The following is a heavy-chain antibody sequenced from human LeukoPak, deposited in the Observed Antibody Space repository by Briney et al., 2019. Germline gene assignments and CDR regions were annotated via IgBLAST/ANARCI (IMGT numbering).Heavy chain of an antibody. V-gene: IGHV4-34*01. D-gene: IGHD3-22*01. Sequence: PSETLSLTCAVYGGSFSGYYWSWIRQPPGKGLEWIGEINHSGSTNYNPSLKSRVTISVDTSKNQFSLKLSSVTAADTAVYYCARHLGSGYYYGNWFDPWGQGTLVTVSS. CDR1: GGSFSGYY. CDR2: INHSGST. J-gene: IGHJ5*02. CDR3: ARHLGSGYYYGNWFDP.